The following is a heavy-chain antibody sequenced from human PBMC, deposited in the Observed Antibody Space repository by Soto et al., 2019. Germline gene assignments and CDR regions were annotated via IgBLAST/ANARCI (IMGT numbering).Heavy chain of an antibody. Sequence: ASVKVSCKASGYTFTGYYMHWVRQATGQGLEWMGWINPNSGGTNYAQKFQGWVTMTRDTSISTAYMELSRLRSDDTAVYYCARTAGITGSRRAFDIWGQGAMVTVSS. CDR3: ARTAGITGSRRAFDI. J-gene: IGHJ3*02. V-gene: IGHV1-2*04. D-gene: IGHD1-20*01. CDR2: INPNSGGT. CDR1: GYTFTGYY.